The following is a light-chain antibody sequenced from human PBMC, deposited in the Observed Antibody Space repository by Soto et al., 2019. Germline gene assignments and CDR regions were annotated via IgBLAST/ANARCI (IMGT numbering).Light chain of an antibody. CDR2: EVT. J-gene: IGLJ1*01. V-gene: IGLV2-14*01. Sequence: QSVLTQPASVSGSPGQSITISCTGTTSDVGGYNYVSWYQQLPGKVPKLMIYEVTNRPSGVSTRFSGSKSGNTASLTISWLQADDEAAYYCFSYTTSSAPYVFGTGTKLTVL. CDR3: FSYTTSSAPYV. CDR1: TSDVGGYNY.